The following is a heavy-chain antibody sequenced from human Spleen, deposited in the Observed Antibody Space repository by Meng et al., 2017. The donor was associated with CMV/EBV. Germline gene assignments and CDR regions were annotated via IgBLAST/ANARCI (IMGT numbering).Heavy chain of an antibody. J-gene: IGHJ4*02. CDR1: SISSASHY. Sequence: SISSASHYWCWIRQAPGKGLEWIGNIYYSGSTSYNPSLKSRVTISVDSSKRLFSLHLNSVTAGDTAVYYCARRGPFYNSSPYYFDYWGQGTLVTVSS. CDR2: IYYSGST. D-gene: IGHD3-22*01. CDR3: ARRGPFYNSSPYYFDY. V-gene: IGHV4-39*01.